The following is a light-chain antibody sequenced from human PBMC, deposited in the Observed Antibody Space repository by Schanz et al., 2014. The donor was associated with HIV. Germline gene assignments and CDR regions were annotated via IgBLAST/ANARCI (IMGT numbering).Light chain of an antibody. CDR3: SSYTSSSTRV. CDR2: DVS. J-gene: IGLJ1*01. Sequence: QSALTQPASVSGSPGQSITISCTGTSSDVGDYNFVSWYQQHPGKAPKLMIYDVSNRPSGVSNRFSGSKSGNTASLTISGLQAEDEADYYCSSYTSSSTRVFGPGTNLTVL. V-gene: IGLV2-14*03. CDR1: SSDVGDYNF.